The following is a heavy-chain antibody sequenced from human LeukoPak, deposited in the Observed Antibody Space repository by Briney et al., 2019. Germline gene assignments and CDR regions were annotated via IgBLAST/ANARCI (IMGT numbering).Heavy chain of an antibody. V-gene: IGHV3-9*01. Sequence: GGSLRLSCAASGFTFDDYAMHWVRQAPGKGLEWVSGISWNSGSIGYADSVKGRFTISRDNAKNSLYLQMNSLRAEDTALYYCAKAPPPYYYDSSCHLQPPDYWGQGTLVTVSS. D-gene: IGHD3-22*01. J-gene: IGHJ4*02. CDR3: AKAPPPYYYDSSCHLQPPDY. CDR1: GFTFDDYA. CDR2: ISWNSGSI.